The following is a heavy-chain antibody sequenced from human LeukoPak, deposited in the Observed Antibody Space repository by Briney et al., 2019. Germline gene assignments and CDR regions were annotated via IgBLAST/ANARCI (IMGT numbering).Heavy chain of an antibody. Sequence: GKSLRLSCAASGFTFSNYGMHWVRQAPREGLEWVALIPFDGSNEHYADSVKGRFTISRDNSKNTLYLQMNSLRAEDTAVYYCARKDPRGWLHDYWGQGTLVTVSS. CDR1: GFTFSNYG. CDR3: ARKDPRGWLHDY. CDR2: IPFDGSNE. V-gene: IGHV3-30*03. J-gene: IGHJ4*02. D-gene: IGHD5-24*01.